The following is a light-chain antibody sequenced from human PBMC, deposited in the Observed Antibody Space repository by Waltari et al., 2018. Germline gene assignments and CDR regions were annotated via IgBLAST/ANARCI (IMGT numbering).Light chain of an antibody. CDR1: QSIRSK. CDR2: GGS. Sequence: EIVMTQSPATLSVSPGESATLSCRARQSIRSKLAWYQQQPGRAPRLLCYGGSVRATGIPGRVSVSGSEREFTLTISSLQSEDIAVYYCQQYNNWLPFTFGQGTKLEIK. V-gene: IGKV3-15*01. J-gene: IGKJ2*01. CDR3: QQYNNWLPFT.